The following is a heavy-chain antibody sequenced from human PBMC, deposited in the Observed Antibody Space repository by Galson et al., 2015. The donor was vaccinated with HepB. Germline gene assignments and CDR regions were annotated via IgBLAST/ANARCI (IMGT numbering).Heavy chain of an antibody. CDR2: IWYDGSNK. CDR1: GFTFSSYG. J-gene: IGHJ5*02. D-gene: IGHD1-26*01. Sequence: SLRLSCAASGFTFSSYGMHWVRQAPGKGLEWVAVIWYDGSNKYYADSVKGRFTISRDNSKNTLYLQMNSLRAEDTAVYYCAREKKEGWELLVSNWFDPWGQGTLVTVSS. CDR3: AREKKEGWELLVSNWFDP. V-gene: IGHV3-33*01.